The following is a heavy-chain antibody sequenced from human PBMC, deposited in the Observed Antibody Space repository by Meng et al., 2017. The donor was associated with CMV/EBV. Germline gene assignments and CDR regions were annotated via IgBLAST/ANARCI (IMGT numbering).Heavy chain of an antibody. J-gene: IGHJ4*02. CDR1: GGSFSGYY. CDR3: ARGVGATGKADY. CDR2: INHSGST. V-gene: IGHV4-34*01. D-gene: IGHD1-26*01. Sequence: QVPLQQWGAGLLRPSETLSLPCAVDGGSFSGYYWSWIRQPPGKGLEWIGEINHSGSTNYNPSLKSRVTISVDTSKNQFSLKLSSVTAADTAVYYCARGVGATGKADYWGQGTLVTVSS.